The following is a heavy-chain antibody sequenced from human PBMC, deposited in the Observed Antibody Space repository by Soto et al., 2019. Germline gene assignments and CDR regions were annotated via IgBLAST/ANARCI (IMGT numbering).Heavy chain of an antibody. CDR2: AYYRTKWSS. J-gene: IGHJ4*02. CDR3: ARAAYRGDYQGYFDY. CDR1: GDSVSSSSAT. Sequence: PSQTLSLTCVISGDSVSSSSATWNWVRQSPSRGLEWLGRAYYRTKWSSDYAMSVKSRIIISPDTSTNHLSLQLSSVTPDDTAVYYCARAAYRGDYQGYFDYWGQGIPVTVSS. V-gene: IGHV6-1*01. D-gene: IGHD1-26*01.